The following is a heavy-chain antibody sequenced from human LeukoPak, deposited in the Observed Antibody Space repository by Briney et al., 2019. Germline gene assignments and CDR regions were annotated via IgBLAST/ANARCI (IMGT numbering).Heavy chain of an antibody. Sequence: GGSLRLSCAASGFTFSSYAMTWVRQAPGKGLEWVSVISVSGDNTYYVGSVKGRFTISRDNSKNTLYLQMNSLRAEDTAVYYCAKSPLRLGELSLFDYWGQGTLVTVSS. V-gene: IGHV3-23*01. D-gene: IGHD3-16*02. CDR3: AKSPLRLGELSLFDY. CDR1: GFTFSSYA. CDR2: ISVSGDNT. J-gene: IGHJ4*02.